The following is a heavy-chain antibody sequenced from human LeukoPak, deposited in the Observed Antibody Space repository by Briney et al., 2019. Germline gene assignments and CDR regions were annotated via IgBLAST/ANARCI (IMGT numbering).Heavy chain of an antibody. V-gene: IGHV4-59*01. CDR3: ARARYVNSFYAFDS. J-gene: IGHJ3*02. Sequence: SETLSRTCTVSGGSISSYYWSWIRLPPGKGLEWIGYLSKSGNTNYSPSLKSRVTIFGDTSKNQFFLKLSSVTAADTAMYYCARARYVNSFYAFDSWGQGTLVTVSS. D-gene: IGHD3-9*01. CDR2: LSKSGNT. CDR1: GGSISSYY.